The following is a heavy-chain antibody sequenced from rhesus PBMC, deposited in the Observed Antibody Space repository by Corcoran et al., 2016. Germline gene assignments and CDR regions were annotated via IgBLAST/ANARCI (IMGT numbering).Heavy chain of an antibody. CDR1: GGSISGYYY. J-gene: IGHJ4*01. Sequence: QVRLQQWGEGLVKPSETLSLTCAVYGGSISGYYYWSWLRQAPGKGLEWIGNIDGKSTSTNDNPSLKNRVTISKDTSKNQFSLKLSSVTAADTAGYYCARESIAAAGYWGQGVLVTVSS. CDR2: IDGKSTST. CDR3: ARESIAAAGY. D-gene: IGHD6-25*01. V-gene: IGHV4-73*01.